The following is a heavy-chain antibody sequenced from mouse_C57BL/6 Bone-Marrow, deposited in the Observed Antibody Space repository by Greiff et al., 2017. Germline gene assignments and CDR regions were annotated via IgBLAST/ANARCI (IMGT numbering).Heavy chain of an antibody. D-gene: IGHD1-1*01. J-gene: IGHJ2*01. Sequence: VQLQQSGAELVRPGTSVKVSCKASGYAFTNYLIEWVKQRPGQGLEWIGVINPGSGGTNYNEKFKGKATLTADKSSSTAYMQLSSLTSEDSAVYFCAREGVYYYGSSGNYWGQGTTLTVSS. CDR1: GYAFTNYL. V-gene: IGHV1-54*01. CDR2: INPGSGGT. CDR3: AREGVYYYGSSGNY.